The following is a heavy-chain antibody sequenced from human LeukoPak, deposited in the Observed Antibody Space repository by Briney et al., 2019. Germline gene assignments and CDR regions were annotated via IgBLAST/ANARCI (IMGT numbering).Heavy chain of an antibody. CDR3: AGKGLLPPYYYYGMDV. Sequence: PGGSLRLSCAVSGFTFSSYSMNWVRQAPGKGLEWVSYISSSSSTIYYADSVKGRFTISRDNAKNSLYLQMNSLRDEDTAVYYCAGKGLLPPYYYYGMDVWGQGTTVTVSS. D-gene: IGHD3-22*01. CDR1: GFTFSSYS. CDR2: ISSSSSTI. V-gene: IGHV3-48*02. J-gene: IGHJ6*02.